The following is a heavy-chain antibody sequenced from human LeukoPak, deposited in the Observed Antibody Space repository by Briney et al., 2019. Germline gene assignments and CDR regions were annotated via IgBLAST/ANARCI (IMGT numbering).Heavy chain of an antibody. CDR3: ARSGYCSRTSCYPNWFDP. CDR2: IYYSGST. D-gene: IGHD2-2*03. J-gene: IGHJ5*02. CDR1: GGSIRSGDYY. V-gene: IGHV4-61*08. Sequence: SETLSLTCTVSGGSIRSGDYYWSWVRQPPGKGLEWIGYIYYSGSTNYNPSLKSRVTISVDTSKNQFPLRLSSVTAADTAVYYCARSGYCSRTSCYPNWFDPWGQGTLVTVSS.